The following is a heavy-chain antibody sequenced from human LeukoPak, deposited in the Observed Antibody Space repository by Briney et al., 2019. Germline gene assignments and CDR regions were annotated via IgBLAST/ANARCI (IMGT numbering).Heavy chain of an antibody. CDR1: GGSFSGYY. J-gene: IGHJ4*02. V-gene: IGHV4-34*01. Sequence: SETLSLTCAVYGGSFSGYYWSWIRQPPGKGLEWIGEINHSGSTNYNPSLKSRVTISVDTSKNQFSLKLSSVTAADTAVYYCARDLTPQEYYDILTGYYSPRDYWGQGTLVTVSS. CDR3: ARDLTPQEYYDILTGYYSPRDY. CDR2: INHSGST. D-gene: IGHD3-9*01.